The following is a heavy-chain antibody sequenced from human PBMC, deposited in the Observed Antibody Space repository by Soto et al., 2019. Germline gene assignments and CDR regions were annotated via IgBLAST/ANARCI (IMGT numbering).Heavy chain of an antibody. CDR3: ARDGVFDYGDYVERNY. D-gene: IGHD4-17*01. CDR1: GFTVSSNY. CDR2: IYSGGST. V-gene: IGHV3-66*01. J-gene: IGHJ4*02. Sequence: GGSLRLSCAASGFTVSSNYMSWVRQAPGKGLEWVSVIYSGGSTYYADSVKGRFTISRDNSKNTLYLQMNSLRAEDTAVYYCARDGVFDYGDYVERNYWGQGTLVTVSS.